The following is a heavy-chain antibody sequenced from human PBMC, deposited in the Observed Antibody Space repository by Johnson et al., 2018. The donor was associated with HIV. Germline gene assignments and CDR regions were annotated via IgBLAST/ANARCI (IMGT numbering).Heavy chain of an antibody. CDR3: AKDSITMELGALDI. J-gene: IGHJ3*02. CDR1: GFTFSSYG. D-gene: IGHD3-10*01. CDR2: IWYDGSNK. Sequence: QVQLVESGGGVVQPGRSLRLSCAASGFTFSSYGMHWVRQAPGKGLEWVAVIWYDGSNKYYAYSVKGRFNISRDNSKNTLYLQMSRLRAEDTAVYYCAKDSITMELGALDIWGQGTMVTVSS. V-gene: IGHV3-33*06.